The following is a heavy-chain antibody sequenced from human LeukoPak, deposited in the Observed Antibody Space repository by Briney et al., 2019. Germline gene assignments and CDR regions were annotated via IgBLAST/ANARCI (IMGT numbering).Heavy chain of an antibody. J-gene: IGHJ4*02. CDR2: IYYSGST. Sequence: SETLSLTCAVYGGSFSGYYWSWIRQPPGKGLEWIGYIYYSGSTNYNPSLKSRVTISVDTSKNQFSLKLSSVTAADTAVYYYASATGYSSSWYPFDYWGQGTLVTVSS. V-gene: IGHV4-59*01. CDR3: ASATGYSSSWYPFDY. D-gene: IGHD6-13*01. CDR1: GGSFSGYY.